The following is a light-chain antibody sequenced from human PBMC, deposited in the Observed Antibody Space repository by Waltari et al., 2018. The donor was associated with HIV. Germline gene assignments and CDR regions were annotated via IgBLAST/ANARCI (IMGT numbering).Light chain of an antibody. CDR3: EQEARPRYT. J-gene: IGKJ2*01. CDR2: KAS. V-gene: IGKV1-5*03. CDR1: QSISVW. Sequence: DIQMTQSPSTLSASVGDGVTITCRASQSISVWLAWYQQKPGKSPKLLLYKASGLESGVPARFSGSVYATEYTLTNSSLQPDDPATEDCEQEARPRYTLGYAAKLESK.